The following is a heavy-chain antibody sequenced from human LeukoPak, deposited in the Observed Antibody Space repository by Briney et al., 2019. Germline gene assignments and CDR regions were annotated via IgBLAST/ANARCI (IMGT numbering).Heavy chain of an antibody. D-gene: IGHD2-2*01. V-gene: IGHV4-31*03. CDR1: GGSISSGGYY. Sequence: SQTLSLTCTVSGGSISSGGYYWSWIRQHLGKGLEWIGYIYYSGSTYYNPSLKSRVTISVDTSKNQFSLKLSSVTAADTAVYYCARDHAAIAPGLGMDVWGKGTTVTVSS. CDR2: IYYSGST. CDR3: ARDHAAIAPGLGMDV. J-gene: IGHJ6*04.